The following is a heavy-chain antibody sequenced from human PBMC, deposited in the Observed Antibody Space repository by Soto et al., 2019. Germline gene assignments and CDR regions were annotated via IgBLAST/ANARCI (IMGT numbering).Heavy chain of an antibody. CDR2: MYYSGST. J-gene: IGHJ4*01. CDR1: GGSITSGAYY. Sequence: QVQLRESGPGLVKPSQTLSLTCTVSGGSITSGAYYWNWIRPHQGKGREWIVNMYYSGSTYYNPFLRSRVIISADTSENHFSLKLSSVTAADTAVYFCARGYRHSGYSSSWVFDYWGHGTLVNVSS. V-gene: IGHV4-31*03. D-gene: IGHD6-13*01. CDR3: ARGYRHSGYSSSWVFDY.